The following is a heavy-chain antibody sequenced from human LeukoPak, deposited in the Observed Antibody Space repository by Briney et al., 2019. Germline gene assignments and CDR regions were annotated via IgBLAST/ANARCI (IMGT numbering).Heavy chain of an antibody. D-gene: IGHD6-19*01. V-gene: IGHV3-21*01. J-gene: IGHJ3*02. CDR3: ARNTGSTGLIRDAFDI. Sequence: GGSLRLSCAASGFTFSSYAMSWVRQAPGKGLEWVSSISSGSSYIYYADSVKGRFTISRDNAKNSLYLQMNSLRAEDTAVYYCARNTGSTGLIRDAFDIWGQGTVVTVSS. CDR1: GFTFSSYA. CDR2: ISSGSSYI.